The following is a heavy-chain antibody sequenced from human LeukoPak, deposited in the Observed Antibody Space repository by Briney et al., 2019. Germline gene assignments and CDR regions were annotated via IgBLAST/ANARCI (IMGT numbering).Heavy chain of an antibody. V-gene: IGHV1-18*01. D-gene: IGHD3-22*01. Sequence: ASVKVSCKASGYTFTNFGISWVRQAPGQGLEWMGWISAYNGNTNYAQKLQGRVTMTTDTSTSTAYMELSSLRSEDTAVYYCARAGAYYYDSSGYYPEGDYWGQGTLVTVSS. CDR2: ISAYNGNT. CDR3: ARAGAYYYDSSGYYPEGDY. J-gene: IGHJ4*02. CDR1: GYTFTNFG.